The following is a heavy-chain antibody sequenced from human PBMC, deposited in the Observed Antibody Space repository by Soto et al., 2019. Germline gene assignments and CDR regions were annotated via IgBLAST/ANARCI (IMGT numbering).Heavy chain of an antibody. CDR1: GYTFTSYA. Sequence: ASVKVSCKASGYTFTSYAMHWVRQAPGQRLEWRGWINAGNGNTKYSQKFQGRVTITRDTSASTAYMELSSLRSEDTAVYYCAXDAYPGGYSSSSFPFDYWGQGTLVTVSS. V-gene: IGHV1-3*01. CDR2: INAGNGNT. J-gene: IGHJ4*02. D-gene: IGHD6-13*01. CDR3: AXDAYPGGYSSSSFPFDY.